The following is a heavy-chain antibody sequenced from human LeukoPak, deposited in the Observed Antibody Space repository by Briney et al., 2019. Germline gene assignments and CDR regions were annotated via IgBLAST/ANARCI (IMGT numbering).Heavy chain of an antibody. CDR2: MYYSGRT. CDR1: GFTFSSYA. V-gene: IGHV4-39*01. Sequence: PGGSLRLSCAASGFTFSSYAMSWVRQAPGRGLEWIGSMYYSGRTYYNPSLKSRVTISVDTSKNQFSLKLSSVTAADTAVYYCARLPVAVPGTDSYYWGQGTLVTVSS. D-gene: IGHD6-19*01. CDR3: ARLPVAVPGTDSYY. J-gene: IGHJ4*02.